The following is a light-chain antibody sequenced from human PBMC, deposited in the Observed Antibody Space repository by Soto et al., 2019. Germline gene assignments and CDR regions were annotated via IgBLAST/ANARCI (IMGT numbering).Light chain of an antibody. CDR3: QQYNNWPLT. Sequence: EIVMTQSPATLSVSPGERATLSCRASQSVGRNLAWYQQKPGQPPRLLLYGASSRATGVPARFGGSGSGSEFTLTISGLQSEDFAVYSCQQYNNWPLTFGQGTKVDI. J-gene: IGKJ1*01. CDR1: QSVGRN. CDR2: GAS. V-gene: IGKV3-15*01.